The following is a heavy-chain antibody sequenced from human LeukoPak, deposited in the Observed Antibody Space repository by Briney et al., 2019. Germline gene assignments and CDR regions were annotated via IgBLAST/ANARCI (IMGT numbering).Heavy chain of an antibody. CDR1: GYTFTSYG. Sequence: ASVKVSCKASGYTFTSYGISWVRQAPGQGLEWMGWISAYNGNTNYAQKLQGRVTMTTDTSTSTAYMELRSLRADDTAVYYCARDTFAIAAATYFQHWGQGTLVTVSS. D-gene: IGHD6-13*01. J-gene: IGHJ1*01. CDR3: ARDTFAIAAATYFQH. V-gene: IGHV1-18*01. CDR2: ISAYNGNT.